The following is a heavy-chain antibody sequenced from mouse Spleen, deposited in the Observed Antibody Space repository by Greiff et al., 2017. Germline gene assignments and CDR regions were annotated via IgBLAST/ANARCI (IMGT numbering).Heavy chain of an antibody. CDR3: ARKDYYGSSGGYYAMDY. D-gene: IGHD1-1*01. Sequence: EVQGVESGGGLVKPGGSLKLSCAASGFTFSDYGMHWVRQAPEKGLEWVAYISSGSSTIYYADTVKGRFTISRDNAKNTLFLQMTSLRSEDTAMYYCARKDYYGSSGGYYAMDYWGQGTSVTVSS. V-gene: IGHV5-17*01. CDR1: GFTFSDYG. CDR2: ISSGSSTI. J-gene: IGHJ4*01.